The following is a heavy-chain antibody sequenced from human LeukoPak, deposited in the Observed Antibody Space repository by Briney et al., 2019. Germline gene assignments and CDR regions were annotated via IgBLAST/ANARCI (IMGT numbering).Heavy chain of an antibody. J-gene: IGHJ4*02. CDR3: AREYSWYYFDY. Sequence: PSETLSLTCTVSGGSISGSSYYWGWIRQPPGKGLEWIGSIYHSGTTNYNPSLKGRVTISVDKSKNQFSLKLSSVTAADTAVYYCAREYSWYYFDYWGQGTLVTVSS. CDR2: IYHSGTT. D-gene: IGHD2-15*01. CDR1: GGSISGSSYY. V-gene: IGHV4-39*07.